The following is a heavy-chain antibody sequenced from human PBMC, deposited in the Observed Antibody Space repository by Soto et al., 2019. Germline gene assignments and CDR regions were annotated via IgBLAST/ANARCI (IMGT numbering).Heavy chain of an antibody. V-gene: IGHV1-18*01. Sequence: ASVKFSCKASGYTFSTYGINWVRQAPGQGLEWMGWISVYNGNTNYAQKFQDRVTLTTDTFTSTAYMEVRTLRSDDTAVYYCGRVGSGSSPADYWGQGTLVTVSS. J-gene: IGHJ4*02. CDR2: ISVYNGNT. CDR3: GRVGSGSSPADY. D-gene: IGHD6-6*01. CDR1: GYTFSTYG.